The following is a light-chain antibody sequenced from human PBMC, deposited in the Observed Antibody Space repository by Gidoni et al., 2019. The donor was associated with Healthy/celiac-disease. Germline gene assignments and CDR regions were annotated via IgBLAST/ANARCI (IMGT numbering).Light chain of an antibody. Sequence: DIQMTQSPSSVSASVGDRVTITCRASKGISSWLAWYQQKPGKAPKLLIYAAASLQSGVPSRFSGSGSGTDFTLTISSRQPEDFATYYCQQANSFPRTFGQGTRLEIK. CDR3: QQANSFPRT. J-gene: IGKJ5*01. CDR2: AAA. CDR1: KGISSW. V-gene: IGKV1-12*01.